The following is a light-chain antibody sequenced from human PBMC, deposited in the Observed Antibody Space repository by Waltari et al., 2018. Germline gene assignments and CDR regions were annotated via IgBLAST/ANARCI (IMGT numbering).Light chain of an antibody. Sequence: QSALTQTAPVSGSRGPSVTISFTGTNSDIGAYKFVAWYQHHPNKAPRLIIYEVNKRPSGVSTRFSGSRSGNAASLTISDLQSEDEAHYYCSSYTTSSTVVFGTGTKVT. CDR1: NSDIGAYKF. CDR3: SSYTTSSTVV. V-gene: IGLV2-14*01. CDR2: EVN. J-gene: IGLJ1*01.